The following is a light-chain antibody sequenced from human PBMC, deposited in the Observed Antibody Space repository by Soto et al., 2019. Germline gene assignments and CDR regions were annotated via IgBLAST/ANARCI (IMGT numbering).Light chain of an antibody. CDR2: EVH. J-gene: IGLJ3*02. V-gene: IGLV2-8*01. Sequence: QSALTQPPSASGSLGQSVTFSCTGTSSDVGGYNYVSWYQQHPGKAPKLIIYEVHKRPSGVPDRFSGSKSGNTASLTVSGLQAEDDADYHCSSYGGNDWVFGGGTKLTVL. CDR1: SSDVGGYNY. CDR3: SSYGGNDWV.